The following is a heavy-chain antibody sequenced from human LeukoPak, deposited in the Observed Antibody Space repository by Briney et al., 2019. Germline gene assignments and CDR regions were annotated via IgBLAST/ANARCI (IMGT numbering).Heavy chain of an antibody. D-gene: IGHD6-13*01. CDR3: ASTIAAAGTWNFDY. J-gene: IGHJ4*02. CDR2: IYYSGST. Sequence: SETLSLTCTVSGGSISSYYWSLIRQPPGKGLEWIGYIYYSGSTNYNPSLKSRVTISVDTSKNQFSLKLSSVTAADTAVYYCASTIAAAGTWNFDYWGQGTLVTVSS. CDR1: GGSISSYY. V-gene: IGHV4-59*08.